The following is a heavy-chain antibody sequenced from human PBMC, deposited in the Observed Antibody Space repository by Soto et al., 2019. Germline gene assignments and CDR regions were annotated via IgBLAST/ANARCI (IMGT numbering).Heavy chain of an antibody. J-gene: IGHJ3*01. Sequence: EVQLVESGGGLVQPGGSLRLSCAASGFTFSSSEMYWVRQAPGKGLEWISYIHPGGQTIFYAESVKGRFTISRDNAKNSVYPQMNSLRAEDTAVYYCARRGRRWGQGTMVTVSS. CDR3: ARRGRR. CDR2: IHPGGQTI. CDR1: GFTFSSSE. V-gene: IGHV3-48*03. D-gene: IGHD2-15*01.